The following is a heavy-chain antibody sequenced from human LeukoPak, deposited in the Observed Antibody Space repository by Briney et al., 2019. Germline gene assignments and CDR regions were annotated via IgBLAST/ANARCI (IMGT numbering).Heavy chain of an antibody. CDR2: INHSGST. Sequence: PSETLSLTCAVYGVSFSGYYWSWIRQPPGKGLEWIGEINHSGSTNYNPSLKSRVTISVDTSKTQFSLKLSSVTAADTAVYYCARRGYFVVVTATLNWFDPWGQGTLVTVSS. D-gene: IGHD2-21*02. V-gene: IGHV4-34*01. J-gene: IGHJ5*02. CDR1: GVSFSGYY. CDR3: ARRGYFVVVTATLNWFDP.